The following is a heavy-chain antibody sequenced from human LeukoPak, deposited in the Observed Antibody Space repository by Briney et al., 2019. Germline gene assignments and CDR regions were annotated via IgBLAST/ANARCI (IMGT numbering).Heavy chain of an antibody. CDR2: ISSDGSGT. CDR1: GFTFSSYW. Sequence: GGSLRLSCAVSGFTFSSYWMHWVRQAPGKGLVWVSRISSDGSGTSYADSVKGRFTISRDNAMNTLYLQMNSLRAEDTAVYYCAMVRGYYYHGLDVWGQGTTVTVSS. J-gene: IGHJ6*02. V-gene: IGHV3-74*01. D-gene: IGHD3-10*01. CDR3: AMVRGYYYHGLDV.